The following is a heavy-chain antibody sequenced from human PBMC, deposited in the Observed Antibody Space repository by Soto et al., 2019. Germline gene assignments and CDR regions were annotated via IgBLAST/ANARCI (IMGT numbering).Heavy chain of an antibody. CDR1: GGTFSSYA. D-gene: IGHD3-3*01. J-gene: IGHJ4*02. CDR2: IIPIFGTA. Sequence: QVQLVQSGAEVKKPGSSVKVSCKASGGTFSSYAISWVRQAPGQGLEWMGGIIPIFGTANYAQKFQGRVTITADKSTSTAYMELSSLRSEDTAVYYCASLPIFGAVRTPDFDYWGQGTLVTVSS. V-gene: IGHV1-69*06. CDR3: ASLPIFGAVRTPDFDY.